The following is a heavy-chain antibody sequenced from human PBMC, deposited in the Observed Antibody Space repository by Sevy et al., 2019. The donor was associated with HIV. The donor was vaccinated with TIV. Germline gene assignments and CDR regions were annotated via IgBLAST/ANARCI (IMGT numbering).Heavy chain of an antibody. CDR1: GFTFSRNG. J-gene: IGHJ4*02. CDR3: AKESGSDWYFDY. V-gene: IGHV3-33*06. CDR2: IFYDGNYK. Sequence: GGSLRLSCAASGFTFSRNGMHWVRQAPGNGLEWVAGIFYDGNYKYYADSVKGRFSISRDNSENTLYVQMDSLRVEDTAVYYCAKESGSDWYFDYWGQRTLVTVSS. D-gene: IGHD2-21*01.